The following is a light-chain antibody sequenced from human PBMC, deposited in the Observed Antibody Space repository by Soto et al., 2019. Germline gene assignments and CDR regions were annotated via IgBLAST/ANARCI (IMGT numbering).Light chain of an antibody. CDR3: QQSYSTPLT. V-gene: IGKV1-39*01. CDR2: AAS. CDR1: QGISSW. Sequence: IQVTQCPSTLSASFGDRVTITCRASQGISSWLAWYQQKPGKVPKLLIYAASSLQSGVPSRFSGSGSGTDFTLTISSLQPEDFATYYCQQSYSTPLTFGGGPKVDIK. J-gene: IGKJ4*01.